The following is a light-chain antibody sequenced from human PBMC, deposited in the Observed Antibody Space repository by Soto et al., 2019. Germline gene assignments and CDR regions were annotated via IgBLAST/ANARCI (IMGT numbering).Light chain of an antibody. J-gene: IGKJ5*01. CDR2: DAS. CDR3: QQYDNLPIT. V-gene: IGKV1-33*01. CDR1: QDISNY. Sequence: DIQMTQSPSSLSASVGDRVTITCQASQDISNYLNWYQQKPGKAPKLLIYDASNLETGVPSRFSGSGSGTDFTFTISSLQPEDIKTYYCQQYDNLPITFGQGTRLEIK.